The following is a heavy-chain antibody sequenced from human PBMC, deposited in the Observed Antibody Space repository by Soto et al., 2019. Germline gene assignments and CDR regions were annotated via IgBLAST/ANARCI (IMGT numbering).Heavy chain of an antibody. J-gene: IGHJ4*02. V-gene: IGHV4-30-2*06. CDR3: ARATFIRKGYYDATDYYYFDY. CDR1: GGSISSGGFS. D-gene: IGHD3-22*01. Sequence: SETLSLTCAVSGGSISSGGFSWSWIRHSPGRGLECIGYIFYTGSTYYNPSLKSRVTISVDRSKNQFSLRLTSVTAADTAVYYCARATFIRKGYYDATDYYYFDYWGQGALVTVSS. CDR2: IFYTGST.